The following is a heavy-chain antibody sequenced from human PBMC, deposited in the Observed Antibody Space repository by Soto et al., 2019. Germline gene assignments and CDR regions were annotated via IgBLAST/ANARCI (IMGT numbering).Heavy chain of an antibody. CDR2: IYYSGST. CDR1: GGSISSYY. V-gene: IGHV4-59*01. Sequence: PSETLSFTCTVSGGSISSYYWSWIRQPPGKGLEWIGYIYYSGSTNYNPSLKSRVTISVDTSKNHFSLKLSSVTAADTAVYYCAGVPYYYDSGGYHPYYFDYWGQGTLVTVSS. D-gene: IGHD3-22*01. J-gene: IGHJ4*02. CDR3: AGVPYYYDSGGYHPYYFDY.